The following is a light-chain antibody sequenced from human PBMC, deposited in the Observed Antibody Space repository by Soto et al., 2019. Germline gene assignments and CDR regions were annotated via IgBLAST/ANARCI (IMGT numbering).Light chain of an antibody. CDR2: DAS. V-gene: IGLV2-11*01. CDR3: CSYAGSYTWV. Sequence: QSALTQPRSVSGSPGQSVTISCTGTRSDVGGYAYISWYQQHPGKVPKLIIYDASKRPSGVPDRFSGSKSGNTASLTISGLQAEDEADYYCCSYAGSYTWVFGGGTKVTVL. CDR1: RSDVGGYAY. J-gene: IGLJ3*02.